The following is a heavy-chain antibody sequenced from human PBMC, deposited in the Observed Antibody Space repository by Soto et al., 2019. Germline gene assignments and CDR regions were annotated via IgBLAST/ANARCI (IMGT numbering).Heavy chain of an antibody. CDR2: ISWNSGSI. CDR3: ARWNPGYSSGWYSPQTFFPPSSVGFDY. D-gene: IGHD6-19*01. V-gene: IGHV3-9*01. CDR1: GFTFDDYA. J-gene: IGHJ4*02. Sequence: PGGSLRLSCAASGFTFDDYAMHWVRQAPGKGLEWVASISWNSGSIGYADSVKGRFTISRDNAKNSLSLQMNSLRSEDTAVYYCARWNPGYSSGWYSPQTFFPPSSVGFDYWGQGTLVTVSS.